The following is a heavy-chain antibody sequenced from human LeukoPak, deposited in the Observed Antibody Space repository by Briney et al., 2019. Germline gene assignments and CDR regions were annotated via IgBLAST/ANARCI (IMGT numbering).Heavy chain of an antibody. CDR3: ASHGSGSPEYYFDY. CDR1: GGSFSGYY. J-gene: IGHJ4*02. V-gene: IGHV4-34*01. Sequence: SETLSLTCAVYGGSFSGYYWSWIRQPPGKGLEWIGEINHSGSTNYNPSLKSRVTISVDMSKNQFSLKLSSVTAADTAVYYCASHGSGSPEYYFDYWGQGTLVTVSS. CDR2: INHSGST. D-gene: IGHD3-10*01.